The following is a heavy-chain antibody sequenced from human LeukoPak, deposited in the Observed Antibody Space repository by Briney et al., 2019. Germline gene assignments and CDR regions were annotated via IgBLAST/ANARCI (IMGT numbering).Heavy chain of an antibody. J-gene: IGHJ5*02. Sequence: PGGSLRLSCAASGFTFSDYYMSWIRQAPGKGLEWVSYISSSGSTIYYADSVKGRFTISRDNAKNSLYLQMNSLRAEDTAVYYCARVNWHGSDGWFDPWGQGTLVTVSS. D-gene: IGHD3-10*01. V-gene: IGHV3-11*01. CDR2: ISSSGSTI. CDR1: GFTFSDYY. CDR3: ARVNWHGSDGWFDP.